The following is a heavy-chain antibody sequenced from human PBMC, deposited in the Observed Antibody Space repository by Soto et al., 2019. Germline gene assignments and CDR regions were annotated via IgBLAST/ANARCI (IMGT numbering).Heavy chain of an antibody. Sequence: GESLKISCKVSGYSFSYYCIAWVRHVPGKGLEWMGIIYPGDSDTRYSPSFQGQVTISADKSISTAYLQWSSLKASDTAMYYCARQASTIFGVVKDYYYYYGMDVWGQGTTVTVSS. CDR3: ARQASTIFGVVKDYYYYYGMDV. D-gene: IGHD3-3*01. CDR2: IYPGDSDT. J-gene: IGHJ6*02. V-gene: IGHV5-51*01. CDR1: GYSFSYYC.